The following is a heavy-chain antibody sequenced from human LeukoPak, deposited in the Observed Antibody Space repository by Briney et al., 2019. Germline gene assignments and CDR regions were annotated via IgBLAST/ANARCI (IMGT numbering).Heavy chain of an antibody. D-gene: IGHD3-22*01. CDR1: GYTFTSYG. Sequence: ASVKVSCKASGYTFTSYGISWVRPAPGQGLAWMGWISAYNGNTNYAQKLQGRVTMTTDTSTSTAYMELRSLRSDDTAVYYCAKDTPITRITMIVVNKGNWFDPWGQGTLVTVSS. CDR2: ISAYNGNT. CDR3: AKDTPITRITMIVVNKGNWFDP. J-gene: IGHJ5*02. V-gene: IGHV1-18*01.